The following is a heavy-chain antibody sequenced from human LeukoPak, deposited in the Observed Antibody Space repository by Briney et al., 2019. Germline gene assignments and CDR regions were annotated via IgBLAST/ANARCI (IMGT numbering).Heavy chain of an antibody. Sequence: SETLSLTCIVSGGSISSYYWSWIRQPPGKGLEWIGYIYYSGSTNYNPSLKSRVTISVDTSKNQFSLKLSSVTAADTAVYYCASSYSGYDWQFDPWGQGTLVTVSS. J-gene: IGHJ5*02. V-gene: IGHV4-59*08. CDR1: GGSISSYY. D-gene: IGHD5-12*01. CDR2: IYYSGST. CDR3: ASSYSGYDWQFDP.